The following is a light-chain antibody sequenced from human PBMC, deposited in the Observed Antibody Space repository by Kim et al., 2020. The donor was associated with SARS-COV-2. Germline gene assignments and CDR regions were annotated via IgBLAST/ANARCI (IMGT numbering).Light chain of an antibody. Sequence: GERATLYCRASQSVSGSYLAWYQQKPGQAPRRLIYGASRRATGIPDRFSGGGSGTDFTLTISRLEPEDLGVYYCQQFGDSPIFTFGPGTKVDIK. CDR1: QSVSGSY. CDR3: QQFGDSPIFT. J-gene: IGKJ3*01. CDR2: GAS. V-gene: IGKV3-20*01.